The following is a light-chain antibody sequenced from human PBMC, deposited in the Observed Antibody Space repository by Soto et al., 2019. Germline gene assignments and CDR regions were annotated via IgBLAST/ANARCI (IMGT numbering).Light chain of an antibody. CDR1: KSVSSN. CDR2: DAS. Sequence: EIVMTQSPATLSVSPGERATLSCRASKSVSSNLAWYQQKPGQAPRLLIYDASNRATGIPDRFSGSGSGTEFTLSISRLQSEDFAVYYCQQYNNWPRWTFGQGTKVDIK. J-gene: IGKJ1*01. V-gene: IGKV3-15*01. CDR3: QQYNNWPRWT.